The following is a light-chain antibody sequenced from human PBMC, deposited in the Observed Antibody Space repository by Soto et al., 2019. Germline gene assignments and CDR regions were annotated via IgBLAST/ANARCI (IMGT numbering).Light chain of an antibody. Sequence: QSALTQPPSVSETPRQRVSISCSGSSSNIGNNAVNWYQQLPGKAPKLLIYYDDLLPSGVSDRFSGSKSGTSASLAISGVQSEDEADYYCATWDDSLNGPVFGGGTKLTVL. V-gene: IGLV1-36*01. CDR2: YDD. CDR3: ATWDDSLNGPV. J-gene: IGLJ3*02. CDR1: SSNIGNNA.